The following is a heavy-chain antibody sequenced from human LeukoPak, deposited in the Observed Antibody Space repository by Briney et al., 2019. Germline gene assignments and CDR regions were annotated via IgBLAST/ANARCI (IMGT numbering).Heavy chain of an antibody. V-gene: IGHV4-34*01. CDR3: AREGGYCSGGSCYDSYFDY. Sequence: SETLSLTCAVYGGSFSGYYWNWIRQPPGKGLEWIGEIKHSGSTNYNPSLKSRVTISVDTSKNQFSLKLSSVAAAVTAVYYCAREGGYCSGGSCYDSYFDYWGQGTLVTVSS. J-gene: IGHJ4*02. CDR1: GGSFSGYY. D-gene: IGHD2-15*01. CDR2: IKHSGST.